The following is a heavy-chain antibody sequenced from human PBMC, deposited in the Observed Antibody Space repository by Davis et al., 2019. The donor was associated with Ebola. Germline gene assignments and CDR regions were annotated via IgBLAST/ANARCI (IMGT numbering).Heavy chain of an antibody. V-gene: IGHV3-74*01. CDR1: GFTFTNYW. CDR2: INGDGSNT. CDR3: ARDATDYSTPVDYYYYMDV. J-gene: IGHJ6*03. Sequence: PGGSLRLSCAASGFTFTNYWMHWVRQVPGKGLVWVSGINGDGSNTFYADSVKGRFTISRDNAMNMVYLQMNSLRAEDTAVYYCARDATDYSTPVDYYYYMDVWGKGATVTVSS. D-gene: IGHD4-11*01.